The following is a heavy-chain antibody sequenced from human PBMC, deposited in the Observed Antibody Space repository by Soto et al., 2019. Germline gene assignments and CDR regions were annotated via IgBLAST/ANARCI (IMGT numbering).Heavy chain of an antibody. CDR1: GFTFNNYP. Sequence: GGSLRLSCAASGFTFNNYPMTWVRQPPGKGLEWVSVISGDGSDRYYADSVKGRFTISRDNSKKILYLQMDSLRAEDTAVYYCAKYQDSSGYYYGSDYWGQGTPVTVSS. CDR3: AKYQDSSGYYYGSDY. CDR2: ISGDGSDR. D-gene: IGHD6-25*01. J-gene: IGHJ4*02. V-gene: IGHV3-23*01.